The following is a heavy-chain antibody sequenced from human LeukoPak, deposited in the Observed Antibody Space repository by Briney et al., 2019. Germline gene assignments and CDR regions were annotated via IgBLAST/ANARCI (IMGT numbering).Heavy chain of an antibody. Sequence: PGGSLRLSCAASGFTFSSYAMSWIRQPPGKGLEWIGYIYYSGSTNYNPSLKSRVTISLDTSKNQFSLKLSSVTAADTAVYYCAGHHPRNTVDFWGQGTLVTVSS. CDR1: GFTFSSYA. J-gene: IGHJ4*02. D-gene: IGHD2-8*02. CDR3: AGHHPRNTVDF. CDR2: IYYSGST. V-gene: IGHV4-59*08.